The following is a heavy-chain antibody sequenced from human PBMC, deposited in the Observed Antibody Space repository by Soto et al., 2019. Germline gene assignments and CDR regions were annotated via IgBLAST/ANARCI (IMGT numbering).Heavy chain of an antibody. CDR1: GCSISSGDYY. D-gene: IGHD2-2*01. CDR3: ARAYCSSTSCYNGMDV. V-gene: IGHV4-30-4*01. Sequence: PSETLSLTCPVSGCSISSGDYYWSWIRQPPGKGLEWIGYIYYSGSTYYNPSLKSRVTISVDTSKNQFSLKLSSVTAADTAVYYCARAYCSSTSCYNGMDVWGQGTTVTVSS. J-gene: IGHJ6*02. CDR2: IYYSGST.